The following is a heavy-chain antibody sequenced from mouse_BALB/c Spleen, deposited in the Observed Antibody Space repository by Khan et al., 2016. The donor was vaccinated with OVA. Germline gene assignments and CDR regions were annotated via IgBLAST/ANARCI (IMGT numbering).Heavy chain of an antibody. V-gene: IGHV9-3-1*01. J-gene: IGHJ4*01. Sequence: QIQLVQSGPELKKPGETVKISCKASGYTFRNNGMNWVKQTPGKGLKWMGWINTYTGDPTYADDFKGRFAFSLETSADTPYLQINNLKNEYTSTYCDARVGYNGTMDSWGQGTSVTVSS. CDR1: GYTFRNNG. CDR3: ARVGYNGTMDS. CDR2: INTYTGDP. D-gene: IGHD2-14*01.